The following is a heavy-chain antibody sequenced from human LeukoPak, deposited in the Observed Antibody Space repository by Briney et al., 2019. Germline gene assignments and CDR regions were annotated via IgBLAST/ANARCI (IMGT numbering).Heavy chain of an antibody. J-gene: IGHJ4*02. CDR3: ARSNGYYDSSGYYKN. Sequence: GESLKISCKGSGYTFHSYWIAWVRQMPGKGLEWMGIIYPGDSDTRYSPSFQGQVTISADKSIRTAYLQWSSLKASDTAMYYCARSNGYYDSSGYYKNWGQGTLVTVSS. D-gene: IGHD3-22*01. V-gene: IGHV5-51*01. CDR1: GYTFHSYW. CDR2: IYPGDSDT.